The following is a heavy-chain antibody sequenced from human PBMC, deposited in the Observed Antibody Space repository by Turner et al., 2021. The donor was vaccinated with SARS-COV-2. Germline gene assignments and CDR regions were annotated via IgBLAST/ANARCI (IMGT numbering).Heavy chain of an antibody. J-gene: IGHJ4*02. CDR1: GFTFSSYW. CDR2: IKQYGSEK. CDR3: ARLHTSSWYFDY. Sequence: EVQLVESGGGLVQPGGSLRLSGAASGFTFSSYWMSWVRQAPGKGLEWVANIKQYGSEKYYVDSVKGRFTISRDNAKNSLYLQMNSLRAEDTAVYYCARLHTSSWYFDYWGQGILVTVSS. V-gene: IGHV3-7*03. D-gene: IGHD6-13*01.